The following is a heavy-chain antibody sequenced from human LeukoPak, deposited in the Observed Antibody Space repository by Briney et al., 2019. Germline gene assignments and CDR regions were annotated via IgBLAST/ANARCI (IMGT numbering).Heavy chain of an antibody. CDR2: ISGSGGST. J-gene: IGHJ4*02. D-gene: IGHD3-22*01. V-gene: IGHV3-23*01. Sequence: PGGSLRLSCAASGFTFSSYAMSWVRQAPGKGLEWVSAISGSGGSTYYPDSVKGRFTISRDNSKNTLYLQMNSLRAEDTAVYYCAKGPAPYYYDSSGYLGYFDYWGQGTLVTVSS. CDR1: GFTFSSYA. CDR3: AKGPAPYYYDSSGYLGYFDY.